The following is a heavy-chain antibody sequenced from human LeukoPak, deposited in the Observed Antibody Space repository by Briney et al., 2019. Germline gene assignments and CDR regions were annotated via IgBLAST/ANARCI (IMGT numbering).Heavy chain of an antibody. CDR3: ARDRYYDSSGYYRFDY. CDR2: IYYSGST. D-gene: IGHD3-22*01. J-gene: IGHJ4*02. CDR1: GGSISNYY. Sequence: SETLSLTCTVSGGSISNYYWSWIRQPPGKGLEWIGYIYYSGSTNYNPSLKGRVTISVDTSKNQFSLKLSSVTAADTAVYYCARDRYYDSSGYYRFDYWGQGTLVTVSS. V-gene: IGHV4-59*01.